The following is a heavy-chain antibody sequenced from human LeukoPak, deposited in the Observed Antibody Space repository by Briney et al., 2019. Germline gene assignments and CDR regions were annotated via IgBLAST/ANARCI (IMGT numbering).Heavy chain of an antibody. D-gene: IGHD5-12*01. CDR3: ARDGRSGYEDL. V-gene: IGHV4-39*07. CDR2: IYHVGGT. Sequence: SETLSLTCTVSGVSIKTNSDYWGRLRQPPGKGLEWIGSIYHVGGTYYNPSLKSRVTISIDTSKNQFSLKLTSVTAADTAIYYCARDGRSGYEDLWGPGTLVTVSS. CDR1: GVSIKTNSDY. J-gene: IGHJ5*02.